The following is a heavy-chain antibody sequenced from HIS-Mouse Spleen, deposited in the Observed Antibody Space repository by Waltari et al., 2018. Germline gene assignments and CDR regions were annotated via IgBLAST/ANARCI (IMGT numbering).Heavy chain of an antibody. Sequence: GASVKVSCKASGYTFTSYYMHWVRQAPGQGLEWMGIINPSGGSTSYAQKFQGRVTMTRDTSTSTVYMELSSLRSEDTAVYYCATGRSGATTTGFIDYWGQGTLVTVSS. CDR3: ATGRSGATTTGFIDY. V-gene: IGHV1-46*03. CDR1: GYTFTSYY. D-gene: IGHD1-26*01. CDR2: INPSGGST. J-gene: IGHJ4*02.